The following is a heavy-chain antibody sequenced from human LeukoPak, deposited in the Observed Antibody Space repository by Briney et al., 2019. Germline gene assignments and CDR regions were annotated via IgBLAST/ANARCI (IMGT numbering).Heavy chain of an antibody. CDR2: IKQDGSVE. CDR1: GFTFSSYW. D-gene: IGHD6-6*01. J-gene: IGHJ4*02. V-gene: IGHV3-7*05. Sequence: GRSLRLSCAASGFTFSSYWMSWVRQAPGKGLEWVAKIKQDGSVEYYVVSVKGRFTISRDNAKESLYLQMNSLRAEDTAVYYCARIGYSSSSFDFWGQGTLVTVSS. CDR3: ARIGYSSSSFDF.